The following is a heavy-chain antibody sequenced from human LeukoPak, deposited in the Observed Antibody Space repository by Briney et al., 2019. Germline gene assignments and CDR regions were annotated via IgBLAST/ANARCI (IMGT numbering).Heavy chain of an antibody. CDR2: IYYSGST. Sequence: PSETLSLTCTVSGGSISSSSYYWGWILQPPGKGLEWIGSIYYSGSTYYNPSLKSRVTISVDTSKNQFSLKLSSVTAADTAVYYCARDVGPVNMANWFDPWGQGTLVTVSS. CDR1: GGSISSSSYY. J-gene: IGHJ5*02. CDR3: ARDVGPVNMANWFDP. D-gene: IGHD4-11*01. V-gene: IGHV4-39*07.